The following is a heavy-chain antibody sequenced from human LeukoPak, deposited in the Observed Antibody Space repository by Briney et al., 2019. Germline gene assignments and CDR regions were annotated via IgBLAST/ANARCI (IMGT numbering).Heavy chain of an antibody. Sequence: KPSETLSLTCTVSGGSISSYYWSWIRQPAGKGLEWIGRIYTSGSTNYNPSLKSRVTISVDKSKNQFSLKLSSATAADTAVYYCAITMVRGVIIDWGQGTLVTVSS. D-gene: IGHD3-10*01. CDR1: GGSISSYY. CDR3: AITMVRGVIID. V-gene: IGHV4-4*07. CDR2: IYTSGST. J-gene: IGHJ4*02.